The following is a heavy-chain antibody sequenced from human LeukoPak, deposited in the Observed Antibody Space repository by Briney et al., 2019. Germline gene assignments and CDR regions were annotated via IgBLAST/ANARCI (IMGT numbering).Heavy chain of an antibody. V-gene: IGHV3-7*01. J-gene: IGHJ4*02. D-gene: IGHD1-26*01. Sequence: GGSLRLSCAASGFTFCSNWMSWVRQAPGKRLEWVANINQDGSVKHYVDAVKGRFTISRDNAENSLCLQMDSLRAEDTAVYYCARTDSGNLGYFDYWGQGTLVSVSS. CDR2: INQDGSVK. CDR3: ARTDSGNLGYFDY. CDR1: GFTFCSNW.